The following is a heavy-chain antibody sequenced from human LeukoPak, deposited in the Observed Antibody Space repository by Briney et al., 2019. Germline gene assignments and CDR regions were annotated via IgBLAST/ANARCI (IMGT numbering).Heavy chain of an antibody. J-gene: IGHJ3*02. CDR1: GGSISSYY. D-gene: IGHD3-10*01. V-gene: IGHV4-4*07. CDR2: IYTSGST. Sequence: SETLSLTCTVSGGSISSYYWSWIRQPAGKGLEWVGRIYTSGSTNYNPSLKSRVTMSVDTSKNQFSLKLSSVTAADTAVYYCARGTYYSPYPGAFDIWGQGTMVTVSS. CDR3: ARGTYYSPYPGAFDI.